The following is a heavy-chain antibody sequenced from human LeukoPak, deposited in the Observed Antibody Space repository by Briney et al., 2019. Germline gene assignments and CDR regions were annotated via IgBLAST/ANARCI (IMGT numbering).Heavy chain of an antibody. D-gene: IGHD5-24*01. CDR3: ARVSGYNWNFGY. J-gene: IGHJ4*02. Sequence: SETLSLTCSVSGGSISSYYWSWIRQSAGKGLEWIGRFYTSGTINYNPSLKSRVTLSIDTSTNEFSLRLTSVTAADTAVYYCARVSGYNWNFGYWGQGTLVTVSS. V-gene: IGHV4-4*07. CDR1: GGSISSYY. CDR2: FYTSGTI.